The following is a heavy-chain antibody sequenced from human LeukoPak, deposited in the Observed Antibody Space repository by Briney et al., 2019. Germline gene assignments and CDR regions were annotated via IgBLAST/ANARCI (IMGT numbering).Heavy chain of an antibody. CDR3: ARKVYHRFDY. D-gene: IGHD2-2*01. J-gene: IGHJ4*02. CDR1: GFTFDNYA. Sequence: GGSLRLSCAASGFTFDNYAMTWVRQAPGKGLEWVSAISTSGDNTYYADSVRGRFTISRDNSKNTLYLQMNSLRADDTAVYYCARKVYHRFDYWGQGTLVTASS. CDR2: ISTSGDNT. V-gene: IGHV3-23*01.